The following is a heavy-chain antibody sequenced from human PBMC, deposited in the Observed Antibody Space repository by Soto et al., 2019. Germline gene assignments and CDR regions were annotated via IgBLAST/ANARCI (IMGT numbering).Heavy chain of an antibody. V-gene: IGHV3-30-3*01. Sequence: QVQLVESGGGVVQPGRSLRLSCAASGFTFSSYAMHWVSQAPGKGLEWVAVKSYSGSNKAYVDSVKGRFTISRDNSKNTLYLQMNSLRAEDTAVYYCVRGDREDIAVVVGARPGEYGMYVWGHGTTVTVSS. CDR1: GFTFSSYA. J-gene: IGHJ6*02. D-gene: IGHD2-15*01. CDR2: KSYSGSNK. CDR3: VRGDREDIAVVVGARPGEYGMYV.